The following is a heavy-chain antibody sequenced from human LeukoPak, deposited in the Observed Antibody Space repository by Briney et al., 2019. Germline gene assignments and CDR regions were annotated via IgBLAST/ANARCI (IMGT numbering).Heavy chain of an antibody. D-gene: IGHD6-13*01. J-gene: IGHJ5*02. CDR1: GGSISSYY. CDR3: AREGGRSSSWYTGDYNWFDP. Sequence: SETLSLTCTVSGGSISSYYWSWIRQPPGKGLEWIGYIYYSGSTNYNPSLKSRVTISVDTSKNQFSLKLSSVTAADTAVYYCAREGGRSSSWYTGDYNWFDPWGQGTLVTVSS. V-gene: IGHV4-59*01. CDR2: IYYSGST.